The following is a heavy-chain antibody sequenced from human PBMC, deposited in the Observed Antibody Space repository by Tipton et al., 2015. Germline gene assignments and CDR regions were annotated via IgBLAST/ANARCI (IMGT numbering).Heavy chain of an antibody. CDR3: AGGGSSSGWFDP. V-gene: IGHV4-39*01. Sequence: LRLSCTVSGGSISRGGYYWGWIRQPPGKGLEWIGTMYYSGRIYYNPSLKSRVTISVDTSKNQFSLKLSSVTAADTAVYYCAGGGSSSGWFDPWGQGTLVTVSS. J-gene: IGHJ5*02. CDR2: MYYSGRI. D-gene: IGHD6-6*01. CDR1: GGSISRGGYY.